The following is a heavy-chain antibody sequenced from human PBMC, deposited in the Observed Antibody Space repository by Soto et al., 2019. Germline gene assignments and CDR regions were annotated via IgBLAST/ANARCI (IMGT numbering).Heavy chain of an antibody. CDR3: ASHGRWRDLDI. J-gene: IGHJ3*02. CDR1: GGSISSYY. CDR2: IYYSGST. V-gene: IGHV4-59*08. Sequence: QVQLQESGPGLVKPSETLSLTCTVSGGSISSYYWSWIRQPPGKGLEWIGYIYYSGSTNYNPSLKSRVTISVDTSKNQFSLKLSSVTAADTAVYYCASHGRWRDLDIWGQGTMVTVSS. D-gene: IGHD1-26*01.